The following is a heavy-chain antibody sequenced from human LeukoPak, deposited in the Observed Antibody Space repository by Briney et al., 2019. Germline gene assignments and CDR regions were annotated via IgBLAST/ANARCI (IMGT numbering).Heavy chain of an antibody. Sequence: PSETLSLTCTVSGGSISSYYWSWIRQPPGKGLEWIGYIYYSGSTNYNPSLKSRVTISVDTSKNQFSLKLSSVTAADTAVYYCARVRYSSSWYYFDYWGQGTLVTAS. D-gene: IGHD6-13*01. CDR2: IYYSGST. V-gene: IGHV4-59*01. J-gene: IGHJ4*02. CDR1: GGSISSYY. CDR3: ARVRYSSSWYYFDY.